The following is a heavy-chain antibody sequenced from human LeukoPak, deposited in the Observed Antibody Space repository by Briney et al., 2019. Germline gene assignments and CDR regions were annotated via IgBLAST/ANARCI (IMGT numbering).Heavy chain of an antibody. Sequence: SQTLSLTCTVSGGSISSISSGGYYWSWIRQHPGKGLEWIGYIYYRESTYYNPSLKSRVTISVDTSKNQFSLKLGSVTAADTAVYYCARGRIYSYGMDVWGQGTTVTVSS. CDR2: IYYREST. V-gene: IGHV4-31*03. CDR1: GGSISSISSGGYY. CDR3: ARGRIYSYGMDV. J-gene: IGHJ6*02. D-gene: IGHD2-21*01.